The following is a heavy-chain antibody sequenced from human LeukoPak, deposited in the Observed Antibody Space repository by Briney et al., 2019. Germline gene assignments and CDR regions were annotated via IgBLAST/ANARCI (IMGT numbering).Heavy chain of an antibody. V-gene: IGHV1-3*01. CDR2: INAGNGNT. D-gene: IGHD3-22*01. CDR3: ASYYYDSSGYYAEDY. J-gene: IGHJ4*02. Sequence: ASVKVACKASGYIFTNYAMHWVRQAPGQRPEWMGWINAGNGNTKYSRDFQGRVTMTRDTSISTAYMELSRLRSDDTAVYYCASYYYDSSGYYAEDYWGQGTLVTVSS. CDR1: GYIFTNYA.